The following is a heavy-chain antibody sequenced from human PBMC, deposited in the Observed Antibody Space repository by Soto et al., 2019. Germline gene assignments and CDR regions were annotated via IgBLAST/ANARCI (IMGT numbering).Heavy chain of an antibody. V-gene: IGHV4-59*11. Sequence: SETLSLTCTVSGGTINNHYWSCIRQPPEKGLEWIGYIYYTGSTNYNPSLKSRVTISVDKSKNQFSLNLSSVTAADTAIYYCAGLGMVAAHREFDPWGQGTLVTVSS. J-gene: IGHJ5*02. D-gene: IGHD2-15*01. CDR3: AGLGMVAAHREFDP. CDR2: IYYTGST. CDR1: GGTINNHY.